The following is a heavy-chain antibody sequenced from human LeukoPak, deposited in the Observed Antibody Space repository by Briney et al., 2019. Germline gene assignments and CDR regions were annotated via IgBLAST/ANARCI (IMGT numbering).Heavy chain of an antibody. Sequence: GSLRLSCVGSGFTFSRYWLNWVRQPPGKGLEWIGEINHSGSTNYNPSLKSRVTISVDTSENQFSLKLSSVTAADTAVYYCARGGSSGWHGFAWRNWFDPWGQGTLVTVSS. J-gene: IGHJ5*02. CDR1: GFTFSRYW. V-gene: IGHV4-34*01. CDR3: ARGGSSGWHGFAWRNWFDP. D-gene: IGHD6-19*01. CDR2: INHSGST.